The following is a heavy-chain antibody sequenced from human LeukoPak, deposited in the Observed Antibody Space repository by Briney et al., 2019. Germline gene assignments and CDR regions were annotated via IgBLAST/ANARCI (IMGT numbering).Heavy chain of an antibody. CDR3: ARDSGIGLDALDI. D-gene: IGHD2-15*01. CDR2: INHSGST. CDR1: GGSFSGYY. J-gene: IGHJ3*02. Sequence: SETLSLTCAVYGGSFSGYYWSWIRQPPGKGLEWIGEINHSGSTNYNPSLKSRVTISVDTSKNQFSLKLSSVTAADTAVYYCARDSGIGLDALDIWGRGTMVTVSS. V-gene: IGHV4-34*01.